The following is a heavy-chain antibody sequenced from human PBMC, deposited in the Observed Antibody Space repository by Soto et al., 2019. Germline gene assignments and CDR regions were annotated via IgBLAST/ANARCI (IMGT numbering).Heavy chain of an antibody. CDR1: GFTVSSNY. CDR2: IYSGGST. J-gene: IGHJ6*03. Sequence: EVQLVESGGGLVQPGGSLRLYCAASGFTVSSNYMSWVRQAPGKGLAWVSDIYSGGSTYYADSVKGRFTISRDNSKNTLYLQMNSLRAEDTAVYYCAREGIGSKYYYYHMDGWGKGTTVTVSS. CDR3: AREGIGSKYYYYHMDG. D-gene: IGHD5-12*01. V-gene: IGHV3-66*01.